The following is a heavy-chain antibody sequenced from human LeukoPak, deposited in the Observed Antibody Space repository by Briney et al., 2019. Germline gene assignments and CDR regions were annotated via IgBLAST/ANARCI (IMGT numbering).Heavy chain of an antibody. J-gene: IGHJ3*02. V-gene: IGHV3-23*01. CDR1: GFTFSSYD. CDR3: ANRRLGRGAFDI. Sequence: SGGSLRLSCAASGFTFSSYDMSWIRYAPRKGLDGVSEISGSDESTKYVDSVKGRFTISRDNSKNTLYLLLNSLRVDDTAVYYCANRRLGRGAFDIWGQGTMVTVSS. D-gene: IGHD7-27*01. CDR2: ISGSDEST.